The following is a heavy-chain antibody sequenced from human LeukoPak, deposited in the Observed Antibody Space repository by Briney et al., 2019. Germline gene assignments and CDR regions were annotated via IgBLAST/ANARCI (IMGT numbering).Heavy chain of an antibody. CDR1: GYIFTSYY. V-gene: IGHV1-2*02. Sequence: GASVKVSCKASGYIFTSYYMHWVRQAPGQGLEWMGIINPSDGSTNYAQNFQGRVTMTRDTSISTAYMELSRLRSDDTAVYYCASGNNYDRSGYYYSDYWGQGTLVTVSS. CDR3: ASGNNYDRSGYYYSDY. CDR2: INPSDGST. J-gene: IGHJ4*02. D-gene: IGHD3-22*01.